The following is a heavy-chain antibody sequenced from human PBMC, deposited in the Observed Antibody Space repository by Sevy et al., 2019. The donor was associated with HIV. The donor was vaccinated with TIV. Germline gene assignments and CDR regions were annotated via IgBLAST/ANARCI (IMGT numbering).Heavy chain of an antibody. D-gene: IGHD2-2*01. Sequence: ASVKVSCKASGGTFSSYAISWVRQAPGQGLEWMGGIIPIFGTANYAQKFQGRVTITADESTSTAYMELSSLRSEDTAVYYCARGLEGSYCSSTSCYAFDYWGQGTLVTASS. CDR2: IIPIFGTA. CDR3: ARGLEGSYCSSTSCYAFDY. J-gene: IGHJ4*02. V-gene: IGHV1-69*13. CDR1: GGTFSSYA.